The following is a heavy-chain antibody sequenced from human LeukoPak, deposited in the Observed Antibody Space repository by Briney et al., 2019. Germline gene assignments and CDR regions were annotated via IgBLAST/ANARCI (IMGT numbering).Heavy chain of an antibody. V-gene: IGHV3-21*01. Sequence: AGGSLRLSCAASGFTFSTYNMNWVRQAPGKGLEWVSSIRSSSSYIYYADSVKGRFTISRDNAKNSLYLQMNSLRAEDTAVYYCARGRYGSGSYYIKYYFYYYMDVWGKGTTVTVSS. J-gene: IGHJ6*03. CDR3: ARGRYGSGSYYIKYYFYYYMDV. D-gene: IGHD3-10*01. CDR2: IRSSSSYI. CDR1: GFTFSTYN.